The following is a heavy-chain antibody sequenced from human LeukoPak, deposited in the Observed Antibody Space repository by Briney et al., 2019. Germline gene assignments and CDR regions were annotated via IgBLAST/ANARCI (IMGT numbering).Heavy chain of an antibody. CDR2: INPSGGST. CDR1: GYTFTSYY. CDR3: ARSGSFGVVIIPFRYYYYMDV. V-gene: IGHV1-46*01. J-gene: IGHJ6*03. D-gene: IGHD3-3*01. Sequence: ASVKVSCKASGYTFTSYYVHWVRQAPGQGLEWMGIINPSGGSTSYAQKFQGRVTMTRDMSTSTVYMELSSLRSEDTAVYYCARSGSFGVVIIPFRYYYYMDVWGKGTTVTVSS.